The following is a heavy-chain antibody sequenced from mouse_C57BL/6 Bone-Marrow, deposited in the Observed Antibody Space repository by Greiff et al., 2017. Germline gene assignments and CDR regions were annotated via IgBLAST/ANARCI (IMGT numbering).Heavy chain of an antibody. D-gene: IGHD1-1*01. CDR1: GFNIKDDY. CDR2: IDPENGDT. V-gene: IGHV14-4*01. J-gene: IGHJ2*01. Sequence: VQLQQSGAELVRPGASVKLSCTASGFNIKDDYMHWVKQRPEQGLEWIGWIDPENGDTEYASKFQGKATITVDTSSNTAYLQLSSLTSEDTAVYYCTHYGISYGYFDYWGQGTTLTVSS. CDR3: THYGISYGYFDY.